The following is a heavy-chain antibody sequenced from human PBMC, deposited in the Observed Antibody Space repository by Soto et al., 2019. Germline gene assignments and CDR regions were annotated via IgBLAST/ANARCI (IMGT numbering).Heavy chain of an antibody. V-gene: IGHV1-24*01. CDR2: FDPEDSET. CDR1: GDTLSDLA. D-gene: IGHD3-3*01. CDR3: ATSTPTIDNYNMDV. J-gene: IGHJ6*02. Sequence: SVKVSCKVSGDTLSDLAMHWVRQAPGKGLEWMGGFDPEDSETIYAQKFQGRVTMTEDTSTDTAYMELSSLRSEDTAVYYCATSTPTIDNYNMDVWGQGTTVTVSS.